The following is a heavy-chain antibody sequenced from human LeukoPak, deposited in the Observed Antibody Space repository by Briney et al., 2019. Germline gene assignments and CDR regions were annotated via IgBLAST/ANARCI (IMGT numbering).Heavy chain of an antibody. D-gene: IGHD2-2*01. CDR3: ARGEYQLLPFDY. V-gene: IGHV4-39*01. CDR1: GGSISSSTYY. Sequence: SETLSLTCTVSGGSISSSTYYWGWIRQPPGKGLEWIGSIYYSGSTYYNPSLKSRVTISVDTSENQFSLKLTSVTAADTAVYYCARGEYQLLPFDYWGQGTLDTVSS. J-gene: IGHJ4*02. CDR2: IYYSGST.